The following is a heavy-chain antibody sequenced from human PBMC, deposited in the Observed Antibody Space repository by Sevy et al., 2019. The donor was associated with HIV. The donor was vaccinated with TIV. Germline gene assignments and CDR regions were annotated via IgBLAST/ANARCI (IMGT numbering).Heavy chain of an antibody. Sequence: GGSLRLSCAASGFIFSTSPMHWVRQAPGKGLECVAILSYDDSDENYADSVKGRFTISRDNSKNKLYLQMNSLRTEDTAVYYCAKDDLGCIDYWGQGTLVTVSS. CDR2: LSYDDSDE. CDR3: AKDDLGCIDY. J-gene: IGHJ4*02. D-gene: IGHD2-15*01. V-gene: IGHV3-30-3*02. CDR1: GFIFSTSP.